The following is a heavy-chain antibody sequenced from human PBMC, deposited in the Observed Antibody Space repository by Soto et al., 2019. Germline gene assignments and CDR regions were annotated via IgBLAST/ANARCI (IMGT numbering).Heavy chain of an antibody. CDR1: GFTFSSYS. V-gene: IGHV3-7*01. CDR3: ARGRGVDL. Sequence: EVQLVESGGGLVQPGGSLRLSCAASGFTFSSYSMSWVRQAPGKGLEWVANIKQDGSEKYYVDSVKGRFTISRDNAKNSLYLQMNSLRAEDTAVYYCARGRGVDLWGQGTTVTVSS. CDR2: IKQDGSEK. J-gene: IGHJ6*02.